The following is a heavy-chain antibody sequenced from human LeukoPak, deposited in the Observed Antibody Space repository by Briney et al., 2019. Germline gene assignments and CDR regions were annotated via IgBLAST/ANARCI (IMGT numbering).Heavy chain of an antibody. Sequence: GGSLRLSCAASGFTFSSYSMNWVRQAPGKGLEWVSSISSSSSYIYYADSVKGRFTISRDNAKNSLYLQMNSLRAEDTAVYYCAKHPSYYYGSGRYPGPNWFDPWGQGTLVTVSS. D-gene: IGHD3-10*01. CDR2: ISSSSSYI. V-gene: IGHV3-21*01. J-gene: IGHJ5*02. CDR1: GFTFSSYS. CDR3: AKHPSYYYGSGRYPGPNWFDP.